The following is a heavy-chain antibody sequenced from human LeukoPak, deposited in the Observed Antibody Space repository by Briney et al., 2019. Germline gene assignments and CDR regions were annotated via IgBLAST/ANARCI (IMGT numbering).Heavy chain of an antibody. CDR1: GGSISSGGYY. J-gene: IGHJ4*02. Sequence: SQTLSLTCTVSGGSISSGGYYWSWLRQHPGKGLEWIGYVYYSGSTYYNPSLKSRVTISVDTSKTQFSLELSSVTAADTAVYYCARDSRMAAVAGTGYFDAWGQGTLVTVSS. V-gene: IGHV4-31*03. CDR3: ARDSRMAAVAGTGYFDA. CDR2: VYYSGST. D-gene: IGHD6-19*01.